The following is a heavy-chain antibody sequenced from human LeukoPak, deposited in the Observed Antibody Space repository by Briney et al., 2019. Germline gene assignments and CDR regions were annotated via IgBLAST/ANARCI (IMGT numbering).Heavy chain of an antibody. J-gene: IGHJ6*03. CDR3: ARGRVAVSTPYYMDV. CDR2: ISSSGSTI. CDR1: GFTFSDYY. Sequence: GGSLRLSCAASGFTFSDYYMSWIRQAPGKGLEWVSYISSSGSTINYADSVKGRFTISRDNAKNSLYLQMNSLRAEDTAVYYCARGRVAVSTPYYMDVWGKGTTVSVSS. V-gene: IGHV3-11*01. D-gene: IGHD6-19*01.